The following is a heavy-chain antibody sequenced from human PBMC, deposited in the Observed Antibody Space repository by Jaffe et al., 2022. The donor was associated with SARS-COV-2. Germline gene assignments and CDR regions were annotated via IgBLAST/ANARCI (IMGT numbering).Heavy chain of an antibody. CDR1: GGSVNAGRYY. CDR2: VYYSGDV. CDR3: AREGSSSTWYASGGARIGQLL. V-gene: IGHV4-61*01. Sequence: QVQLQESGPGLVKPSETLSLTCTVSGGSVNAGRYYWSWLRQSPGKGLEWIGYVYYSGDVNYNPSLKSRVSMSVDMSRNQFSLTLRSVTAADTAVYYCAREGSSSTWYASGGARIGQLLWGQGVLVTVSS. D-gene: IGHD6-13*01. J-gene: IGHJ4*02.